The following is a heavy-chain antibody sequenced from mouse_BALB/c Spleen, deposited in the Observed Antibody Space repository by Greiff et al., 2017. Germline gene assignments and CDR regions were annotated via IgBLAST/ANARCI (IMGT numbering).Heavy chain of an antibody. Sequence: EVQGVESGGGLVQPGGSLKLSCAASGFTFSSYTMSWVRQTPEKRLEWVAYISNGGGSTYYPDTVKGRFTISRDNAKNTLYLQMSSLKSEDTAMYYCARSDYYGSRGDYWGQGTTLTVSS. V-gene: IGHV5-12-2*01. D-gene: IGHD1-1*01. CDR1: GFTFSSYT. CDR3: ARSDYYGSRGDY. CDR2: ISNGGGST. J-gene: IGHJ2*01.